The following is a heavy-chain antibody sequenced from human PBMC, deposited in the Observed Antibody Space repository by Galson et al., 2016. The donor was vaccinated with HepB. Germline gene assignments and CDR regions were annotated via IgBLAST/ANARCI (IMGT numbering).Heavy chain of an antibody. V-gene: IGHV3-23*01. CDR1: GFTFNNYA. Sequence: SLRLSCAASGFTFNNYAMSWVRQAPGKGLEWVSGISGSGGSTYYAHSVTGRFTISRDNSKNTLYLQMNSLGTEDTAVYYCAKDSDYDFWSGSQAWGQGTLVTVSS. D-gene: IGHD3-3*01. J-gene: IGHJ4*02. CDR2: ISGSGGST. CDR3: AKDSDYDFWSGSQA.